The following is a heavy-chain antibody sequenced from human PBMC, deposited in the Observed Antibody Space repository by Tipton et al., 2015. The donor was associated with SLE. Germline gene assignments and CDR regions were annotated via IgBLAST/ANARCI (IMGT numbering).Heavy chain of an antibody. D-gene: IGHD6-13*01. CDR1: GFTFSSYA. V-gene: IGHV3-30-3*01. CDR3: ARSSSSWDYFDY. Sequence: SLRLSCAASGFTFSSYAMHWVRQAPGKGLEWVAVISYDGSNKYYADSVKGRFTISRDNSKNTLYLQMNSLRAEDTAVYYCARSSSSWDYFDYWGQGTLVTVSS. J-gene: IGHJ4*02. CDR2: ISYDGSNK.